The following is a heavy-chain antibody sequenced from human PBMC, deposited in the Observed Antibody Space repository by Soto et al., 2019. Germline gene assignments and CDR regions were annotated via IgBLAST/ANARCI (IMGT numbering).Heavy chain of an antibody. V-gene: IGHV3-23*01. Sequence: PGGSLRLSCAASGFIFSNYVVTWVRQRPGKGLEWVSTISGSGRDTYYADSLKGRFTISRDSPKNTLYLQINTLRAEDTAIYYCAKDGDYHGSGSFLDYWGQGTPVTVSS. CDR1: GFIFSNYV. CDR3: AKDGDYHGSGSFLDY. CDR2: ISGSGRDT. D-gene: IGHD3-10*01. J-gene: IGHJ4*02.